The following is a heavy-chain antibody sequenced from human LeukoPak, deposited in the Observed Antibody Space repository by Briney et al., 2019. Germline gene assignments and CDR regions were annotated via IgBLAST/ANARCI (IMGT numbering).Heavy chain of an antibody. CDR2: INPNSGGT. J-gene: IGHJ4*02. D-gene: IGHD6-19*01. V-gene: IGHV1-2*02. CDR1: GYTFTGYY. CDR3: ARDLRGWYDGVSLYYFDY. Sequence: ASVKVSCKASGYTFTGYYMHWVRQAPGQGLEWMGWINPNSGGTNYAQKFQGRVTMTRDTSISTAYMELSRLRSDDTAVYYCARDLRGWYDGVSLYYFDYWGQGTLVTVSS.